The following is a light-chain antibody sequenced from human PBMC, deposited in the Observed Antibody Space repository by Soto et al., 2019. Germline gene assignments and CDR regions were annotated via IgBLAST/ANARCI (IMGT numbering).Light chain of an antibody. CDR1: QTVSNNY. CDR3: QRYDTSPT. CDR2: GAS. J-gene: IGKJ1*01. Sequence: EIVLTQSPGTLSLSAGERATLSCRASQTVSNNYLAWYQQKPGQVPTVLLYGASNRATGIPDRFSGSGSGTDFTLTISRLEPEDFAEYYCQRYDTSPTFGQGTRVEIK. V-gene: IGKV3-20*01.